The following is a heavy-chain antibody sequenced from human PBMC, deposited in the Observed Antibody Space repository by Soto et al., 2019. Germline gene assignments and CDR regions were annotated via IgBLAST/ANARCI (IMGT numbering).Heavy chain of an antibody. Sequence: VQLVESGGGLVKPGGSLRLSCAASGFTFSSYSMNWVRQAPGKGLEWVAVISYDGSNKYYADSVKGRFTISRDNSKNTLYLQMNSLRAEDTAVYYCAKDRSCGGSSLCYYYFDYWGQGTLVTVSS. CDR2: ISYDGSNK. CDR3: AKDRSCGGSSLCYYYFDY. J-gene: IGHJ4*02. CDR1: GFTFSSYS. V-gene: IGHV3-30*18. D-gene: IGHD1-26*01.